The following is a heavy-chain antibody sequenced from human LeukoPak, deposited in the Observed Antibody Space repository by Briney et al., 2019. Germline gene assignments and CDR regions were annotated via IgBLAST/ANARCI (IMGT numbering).Heavy chain of an antibody. CDR1: GFTFSDYG. Sequence: QAGGSLRLSCAASGFTFSDYGMSWVRQAPGKGLEWVSAISLGGGSTYYVDSVKGRFTSSRDNSKNTLYLQMNSLRAEDTAVYYCANGYRYCSSTSCDFDYWGQGTLVTVSS. CDR2: ISLGGGST. CDR3: ANGYRYCSSTSCDFDY. J-gene: IGHJ4*02. D-gene: IGHD2-2*01. V-gene: IGHV3-23*01.